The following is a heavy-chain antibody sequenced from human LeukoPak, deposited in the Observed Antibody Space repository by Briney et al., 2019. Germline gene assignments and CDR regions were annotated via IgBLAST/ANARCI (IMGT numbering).Heavy chain of an antibody. Sequence: ASVKVSCKASGYTFNDYYVHWVRQAPGQGLEWVGWIYPNTGGTDYAQKFQGRVTITSDTSIRTVYMEVRSLTSDDTAVYYCEREHQWASDYWGQGTLVTVSS. J-gene: IGHJ4*02. D-gene: IGHD1-26*01. V-gene: IGHV1-2*02. CDR1: GYTFNDYY. CDR3: EREHQWASDY. CDR2: IYPNTGGT.